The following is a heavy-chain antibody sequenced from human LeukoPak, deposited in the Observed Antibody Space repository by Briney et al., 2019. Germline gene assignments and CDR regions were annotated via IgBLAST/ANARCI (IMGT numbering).Heavy chain of an antibody. J-gene: IGHJ4*02. CDR2: VSGSSYYI. Sequence: GGSLRLSCAASGFTFSSYNMNWVRQAPGKGLEWLSSVSGSSYYIYYADSLKGRFTISGDNAKNTLYLQMNSLRAEDTAVYYCARVRVDYYDSSGYNYWGQGTLVTVSS. CDR1: GFTFSSYN. D-gene: IGHD3-22*01. CDR3: ARVRVDYYDSSGYNY. V-gene: IGHV3-21*01.